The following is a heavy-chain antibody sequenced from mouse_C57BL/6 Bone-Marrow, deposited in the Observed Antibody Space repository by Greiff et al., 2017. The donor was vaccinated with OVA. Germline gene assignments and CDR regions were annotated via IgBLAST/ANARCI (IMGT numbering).Heavy chain of an antibody. Sequence: EVKVVESGGGLVKPGGSLKLSCAASGFTFSDYGMHWVRQAPEKGLEWVAYISSGSSTIYYADTVTGRFTISRDNAKNTLFLQMTSLRSEDTAMYYCARDDGSSNYAMDYWGQGTSVTVAS. CDR1: GFTFSDYG. D-gene: IGHD1-1*01. J-gene: IGHJ4*01. CDR2: ISSGSSTI. V-gene: IGHV5-17*01. CDR3: ARDDGSSNYAMDY.